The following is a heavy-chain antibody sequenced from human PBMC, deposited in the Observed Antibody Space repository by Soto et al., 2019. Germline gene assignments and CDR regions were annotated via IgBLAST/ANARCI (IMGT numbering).Heavy chain of an antibody. D-gene: IGHD3-9*01. V-gene: IGHV3-11*01. CDR3: ARDAVTEPDYDILTGSFDY. CDR2: ISSSGSTI. Sequence: GGSLRLSCAASGFTFSDYYMSWIHQAPGKGLEWVSYISSSGSTIYYADSVKGRFTISRDKAKNSLYLQMNRLRAEDTAVYDCARDAVTEPDYDILTGSFDYWGQGTLVTVSS. CDR1: GFTFSDYY. J-gene: IGHJ4*02.